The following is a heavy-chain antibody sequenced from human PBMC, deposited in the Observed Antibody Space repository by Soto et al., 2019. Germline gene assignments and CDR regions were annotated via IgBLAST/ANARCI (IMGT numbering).Heavy chain of an antibody. V-gene: IGHV1-18*04. D-gene: IGHD6-6*01. J-gene: IGHJ6*02. CDR2: ISAYNGKT. Sequence: QVQLVQSGAEVKKPGASVKVSCKASGYTFTSYGISWVRQAPGQGLEWMGWISAYNGKTNYAQKLQGRVTMTTDTTTSTAYMELRSLRSDDTAVYYCARDGVAARPFLRYGMDVWGQGTTVTVSS. CDR1: GYTFTSYG. CDR3: ARDGVAARPFLRYGMDV.